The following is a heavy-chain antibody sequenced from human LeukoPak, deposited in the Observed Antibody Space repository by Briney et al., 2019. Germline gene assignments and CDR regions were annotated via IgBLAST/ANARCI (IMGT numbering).Heavy chain of an antibody. CDR3: AKDATASPYFHWFDD. V-gene: IGHV3-21*01. CDR2: ITSSSSYI. Sequence: PGGSLRLSCAASGFTFSSYTINWVRQAPGKGLEWVSSITSSSSYINYADSAKGRFTISRDNAKNSLYLQMNSLRAEDTAVYYCAKDATASPYFHWFDDWGQGTQVIVSS. CDR1: GFTFSSYT. D-gene: IGHD3-9*01. J-gene: IGHJ4*02.